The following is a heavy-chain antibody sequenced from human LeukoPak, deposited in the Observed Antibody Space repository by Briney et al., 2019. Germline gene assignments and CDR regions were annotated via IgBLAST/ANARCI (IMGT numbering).Heavy chain of an antibody. D-gene: IGHD3-22*01. CDR3: ARRGYYYDSSGYYHDAFDI. V-gene: IGHV4-38-2*02. Sequence: PSGTLSLTCTVSGYSISSGYYWGWIRQPPGKGLEWIGSIYHSGSTYYNPSLKSRVTISVDTSKNQFSLKLSSVTAADTAVYYCARRGYYYDSSGYYHDAFDIWGQGTMVTVSS. CDR1: GYSISSGYY. CDR2: IYHSGST. J-gene: IGHJ3*02.